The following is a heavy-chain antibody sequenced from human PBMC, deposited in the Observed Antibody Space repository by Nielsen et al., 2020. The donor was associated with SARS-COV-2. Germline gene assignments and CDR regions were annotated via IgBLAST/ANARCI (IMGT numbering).Heavy chain of an antibody. Sequence: SETLSLTCTVSGGSISRDSYYWGWIRQPPGKGLEWIGYSYYSGSTYYNPSLKSRVTISIDTSKNQLSLRVKSVTAADTAVYYCASSSSWYGWFDPWGQGTLVTVSS. CDR3: ASSSSWYGWFDP. CDR2: SYYSGST. D-gene: IGHD6-13*01. CDR1: GGSISRDSYY. V-gene: IGHV4-30-4*08. J-gene: IGHJ5*02.